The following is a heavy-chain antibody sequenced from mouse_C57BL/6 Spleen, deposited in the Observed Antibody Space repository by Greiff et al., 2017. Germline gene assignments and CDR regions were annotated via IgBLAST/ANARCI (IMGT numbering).Heavy chain of an antibody. CDR2: IWWDDDK. J-gene: IGHJ2*01. D-gene: IGHD1-1*01. CDR1: GFSLSTFGMG. V-gene: IGHV8-8*01. CDR3: ARSIYYYGSSYVRYFDY. Sequence: QVTLKVSGPGILQPSQTLSLTCSFSGFSLSTFGMGVGWIRQPSGKGLEWLAHIWWDDDKYYNPALKSRLTISKDTSKNQVFLKIANVDTADTATYYCARSIYYYGSSYVRYFDYWGQGTTLTVSS.